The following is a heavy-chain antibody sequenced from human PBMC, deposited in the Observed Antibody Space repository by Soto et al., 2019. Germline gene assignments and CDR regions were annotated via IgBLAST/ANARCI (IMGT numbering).Heavy chain of an antibody. CDR1: GGSISSSNW. Sequence: SETLSLTCAVSGGSISSSNWWSWVRQPPGKGLEWIGEIYHSGSTNYNPSLKSRVTISVDKSKNQFSLKLSSVTAADTAVYYCARAMAPAGYYYYGMDVWGQGTKVTVYS. V-gene: IGHV4-4*02. D-gene: IGHD6-13*01. CDR2: IYHSGST. CDR3: ARAMAPAGYYYYGMDV. J-gene: IGHJ6*02.